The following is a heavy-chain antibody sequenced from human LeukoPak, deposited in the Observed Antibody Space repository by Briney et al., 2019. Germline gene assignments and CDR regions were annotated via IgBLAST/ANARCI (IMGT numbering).Heavy chain of an antibody. J-gene: IGHJ6*03. CDR2: ISGSGGST. CDR3: AKNELRFLEWERNYYMGV. V-gene: IGHV3-23*01. D-gene: IGHD3-3*01. Sequence: GGSLRLSCAASGFTFSSYSMSWVRQAPGKGLEWVSAISGSGGSTYYADSVKGRFTISRDNSKNTLYLQMNSLRAEDTAVYYCAKNELRFLEWERNYYMGVWGKGTTVTVSS. CDR1: GFTFSSYS.